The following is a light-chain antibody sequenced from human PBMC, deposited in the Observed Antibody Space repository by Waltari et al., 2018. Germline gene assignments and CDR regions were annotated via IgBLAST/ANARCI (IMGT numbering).Light chain of an antibody. CDR2: GAS. CDR3: QKYDSAPQT. J-gene: IGKJ1*01. Sequence: IQMTQSPSSLSASVGDRVTITCRASQGISIDIAWYQQKPGKAPKLLISGASTLQFGVPSRFSGSGSGTDFTLTISGLQPDDFATYYCQKYDSAPQTFGQGTKVEIK. CDR1: QGISID. V-gene: IGKV1-27*01.